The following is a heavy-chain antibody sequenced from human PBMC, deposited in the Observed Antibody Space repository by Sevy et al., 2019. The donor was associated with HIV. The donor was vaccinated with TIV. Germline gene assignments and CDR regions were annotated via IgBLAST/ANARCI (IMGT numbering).Heavy chain of an antibody. CDR3: ARKSVSYSHFDY. J-gene: IGHJ4*02. CDR2: IKQDESEK. V-gene: IGHV3-7*01. CDR1: GFTFSRYW. D-gene: IGHD1-26*01. Sequence: GGSLRLSCAASGFTFSRYWMTWVRQAPGKGLEWVANIKQDESEKYYVDAVKGRFTISRDNAKNSMYLQMNSLRAGDTAVYYCARKSVSYSHFDYWGQGTLVTVSS.